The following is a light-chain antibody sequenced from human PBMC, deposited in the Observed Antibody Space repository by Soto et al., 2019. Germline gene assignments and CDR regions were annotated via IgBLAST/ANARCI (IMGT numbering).Light chain of an antibody. V-gene: IGKV1-9*01. CDR1: QGISSY. CDR3: QQLNSYTIT. CDR2: AAS. J-gene: IGKJ5*01. Sequence: IQLTQSPSSLSASAGDRVTITCRASQGISSYLAWYQQKPGKAPKLLIYAASTLQSGVPSRFSGSGSGTDFTLTISSLQPEDFATYYCQQLNSYTITFGQGTRLEI.